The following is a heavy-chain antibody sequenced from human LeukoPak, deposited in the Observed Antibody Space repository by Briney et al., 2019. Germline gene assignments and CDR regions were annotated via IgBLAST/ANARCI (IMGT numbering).Heavy chain of an antibody. D-gene: IGHD2-21*02. J-gene: IGHJ4*02. CDR2: IISGGNT. CDR1: GFIFSSYA. V-gene: IGHV3-23*01. Sequence: GGSLRLSCAASGFIFSSYAMSWVRQAPGKGLEWVSGIISGGNTYYADSVKGRFTISRDNSKNALYLQMNSLRAEDTAVYHCAKSRATSDWYFFDYWGQGTLVTVSS. CDR3: AKSRATSDWYFFDY.